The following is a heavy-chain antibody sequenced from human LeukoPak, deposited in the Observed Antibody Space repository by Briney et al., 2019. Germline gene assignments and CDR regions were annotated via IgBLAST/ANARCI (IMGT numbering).Heavy chain of an antibody. CDR1: GGSISSYY. J-gene: IGHJ4*02. Sequence: SEALSLTGTVSGGSISSYYWSWIRQPRGKGLEWIGYIYYSGSTNYNPSLKSRVTISVDTSKNQFSLKLSSVTAADTAVYYCARDPGPGWFWEKGVLDYWGQGTLLTVSS. CDR2: IYYSGST. CDR3: ARDPGPGWFWEKGVLDY. D-gene: IGHD3-10*01. V-gene: IGHV4-59*01.